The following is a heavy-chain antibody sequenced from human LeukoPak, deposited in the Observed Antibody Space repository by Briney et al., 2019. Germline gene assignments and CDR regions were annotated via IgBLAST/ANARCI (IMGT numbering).Heavy chain of an antibody. J-gene: IGHJ4*02. CDR3: ARGRVTGDYVRDFDY. Sequence: GGSLRLSCAASGFTFSSFEMNWVRQTPGKGLEWVSYISSSGSSIYYADSVKGRFTISRDNAKNSLYLQMNSLRAADTAVYYCARGRVTGDYVRDFDYWGQGTLVTVSA. CDR2: ISSSGSSI. CDR1: GFTFSSFE. V-gene: IGHV3-48*03. D-gene: IGHD4-17*01.